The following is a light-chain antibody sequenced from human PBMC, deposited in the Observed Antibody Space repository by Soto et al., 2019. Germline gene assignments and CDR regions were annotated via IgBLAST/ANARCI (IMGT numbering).Light chain of an antibody. CDR2: DVS. J-gene: IGLJ2*01. CDR1: NSDIGGYNF. CDR3: SSYISTNTVV. Sequence: QSALTQPASVSGSPGQSITISCTGTNSDIGGYNFVSWYQQHPGKAPKLMFYDVSNRPSGVSNRFSGSKSGKTASLTISGLQAEDEAVYYCSSYISTNTVVFGGGTKLTVL. V-gene: IGLV2-14*03.